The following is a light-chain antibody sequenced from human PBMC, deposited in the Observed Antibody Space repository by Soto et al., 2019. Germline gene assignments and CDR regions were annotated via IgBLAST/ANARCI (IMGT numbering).Light chain of an antibody. CDR3: QHLRTYQFS. CDR1: QDISTS. CDR2: PAS. V-gene: IGKV1-9*01. J-gene: IGKJ2*03. Sequence: DIQLTQSPSFLSASVGDRVTVSCRASQDISTSLAWFQQKAGKVPQLLVYPASTLQDGVPSRFSGSGSGTYFTLTINNLQAEDFETYYCQHLRTYQFSFGKGTKADI.